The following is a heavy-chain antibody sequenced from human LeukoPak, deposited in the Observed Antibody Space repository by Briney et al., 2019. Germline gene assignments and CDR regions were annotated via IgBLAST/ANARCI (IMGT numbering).Heavy chain of an antibody. CDR3: ARLEDDGSGYRAFDI. CDR1: GGSISSYY. J-gene: IGHJ3*02. CDR2: IYYSGST. D-gene: IGHD3-22*01. Sequence: SETLSLTCTVSGGSISSYYWSWIRQPPGKGLEWIGYIYYSGSTNYNPSLKSRVTISVDTSKNQFSLKLSSVTAADTAVYYCARLEDDGSGYRAFDIWGQGTMVTVSS. V-gene: IGHV4-59*01.